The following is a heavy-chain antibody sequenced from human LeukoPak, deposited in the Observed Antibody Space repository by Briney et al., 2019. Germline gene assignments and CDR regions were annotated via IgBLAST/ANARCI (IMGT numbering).Heavy chain of an antibody. CDR3: ARGVAAPGTGGLSWFDP. V-gene: IGHV4-30-2*01. CDR2: ISHNGST. Sequence: SETLSLTCAVSGGSLSRSGYSWSWIRQPPGGGLEWIGHISHNGSTNYNPSLKSRVTISLDTSKNQFSLKLSFVTAADTAVYYCARGVAAPGTGGLSWFDPWGQGTLVTVSS. J-gene: IGHJ5*02. D-gene: IGHD6-13*01. CDR1: GGSLSRSGYS.